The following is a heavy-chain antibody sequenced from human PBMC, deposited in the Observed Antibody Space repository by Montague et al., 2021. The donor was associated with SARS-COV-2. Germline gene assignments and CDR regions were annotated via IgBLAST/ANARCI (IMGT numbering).Heavy chain of an antibody. D-gene: IGHD6-13*01. CDR1: GDSVSSNTAT. J-gene: IGHJ4*02. CDR3: ARDPRDSLSWSFDY. V-gene: IGHV6-1*01. Sequence: CAISGDSVSSNTATWNWIRQSPSRGLEWLGRTYYRSKWYYDYAVXVKSRMTISPDTSKNQFSLQLSSVTPEDTAVYYCARDPRDSLSWSFDYWGQGTLVTVSS. CDR2: TYYRSKWYY.